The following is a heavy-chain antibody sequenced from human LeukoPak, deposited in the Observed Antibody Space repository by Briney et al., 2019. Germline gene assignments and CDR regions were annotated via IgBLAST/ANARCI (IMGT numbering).Heavy chain of an antibody. D-gene: IGHD5-24*01. Sequence: KSGGSLRLSCAASGFTFCSYSMNWVRQAPGKGLEWVSSISSSSSYIYYADSVKGRFTISRDNAKNSLYLQMNSLRAEDTAVYYCARTSRDGYNSFDYWGQGTLVTVSS. V-gene: IGHV3-21*01. CDR1: GFTFCSYS. J-gene: IGHJ4*02. CDR2: ISSSSSYI. CDR3: ARTSRDGYNSFDY.